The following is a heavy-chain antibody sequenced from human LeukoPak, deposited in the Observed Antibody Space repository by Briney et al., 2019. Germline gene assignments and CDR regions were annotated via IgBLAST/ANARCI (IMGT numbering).Heavy chain of an antibody. J-gene: IGHJ6*03. CDR1: GGSISSYY. CDR2: IYYSGST. D-gene: IGHD3-10*01. Sequence: SETLSLTCTVSGGSISSYYWSWIRQPPGKGLEWIGYIYYSGSTNYNPSLKSRVTISVDTSKNQFSLKLSSVTAADTAVYYCARVGTPSSGEKWFGELQKHYYYYMDVWGKGTTVTVSS. V-gene: IGHV4-59*01. CDR3: ARVGTPSSGEKWFGELQKHYYYYMDV.